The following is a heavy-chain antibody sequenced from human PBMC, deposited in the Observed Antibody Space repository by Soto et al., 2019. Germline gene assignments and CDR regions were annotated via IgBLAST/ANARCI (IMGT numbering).Heavy chain of an antibody. CDR3: ARDRLRTYEPQHYYYYYGMDV. CDR1: GYTFTSYG. J-gene: IGHJ6*02. Sequence: GASVKVSCKASGYTFTSYGISWVRQAPGQGLEWMGWISACNGNTNYAQKFQGRVTMTTDTSASTAYMELSSLRSEDTAVYYCARDRLRTYEPQHYYYYYGMDVWGQGTTVTVSS. D-gene: IGHD5-12*01. V-gene: IGHV1-18*01. CDR2: ISACNGNT.